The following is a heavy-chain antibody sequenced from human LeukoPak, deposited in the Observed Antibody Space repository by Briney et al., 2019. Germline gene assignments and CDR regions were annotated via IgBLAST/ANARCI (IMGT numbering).Heavy chain of an antibody. CDR2: INPSGGST. Sequence: ASVKVSCKASGYTFTSYYMHWVRQATGQGLEWMGIINPSGGSTSYAQKFQGRVTMTRDTSTSTVYMELNSLRSEDTAVYYCARESPRDGYNTYYFDYWGQGTLVTVSS. CDR1: GYTFTSYY. CDR3: ARESPRDGYNTYYFDY. V-gene: IGHV1-46*01. D-gene: IGHD5-24*01. J-gene: IGHJ4*02.